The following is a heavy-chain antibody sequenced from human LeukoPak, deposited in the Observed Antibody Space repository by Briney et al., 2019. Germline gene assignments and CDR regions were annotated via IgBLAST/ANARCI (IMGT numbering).Heavy chain of an antibody. J-gene: IGHJ5*02. CDR3: ARVAAGMRRGFDP. Sequence: ASVKVSCKASGGSFSSYAISWVRQAPGQGLEWMGGIIPIFGTANYAQKFQGRVTITADESTSTAYMELSSLRSEDMAVYYCARVAAGMRRGFDPWGQGTLVTVSS. CDR1: GGSFSSYA. V-gene: IGHV1-69*13. D-gene: IGHD6-13*01. CDR2: IIPIFGTA.